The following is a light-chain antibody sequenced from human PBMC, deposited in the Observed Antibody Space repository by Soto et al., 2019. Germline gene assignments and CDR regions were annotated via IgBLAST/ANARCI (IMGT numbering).Light chain of an antibody. CDR3: QYYGSPKWT. Sequence: EIVLTHSPGTLSLSPGERATLSCRASQSVSSSYFAQHQQHHAPAPRLLGAAASTTTSPTKDSVSGSGSGIALTITSRGQEDDAADYYLRQYYGSPKWTFGQGTKVDIK. V-gene: IGKV3-20*01. CDR1: QSVSSSY. CDR2: AAA. J-gene: IGKJ1*01.